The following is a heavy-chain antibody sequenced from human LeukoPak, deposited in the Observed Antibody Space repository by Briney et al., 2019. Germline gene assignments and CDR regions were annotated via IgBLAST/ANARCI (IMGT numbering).Heavy chain of an antibody. CDR2: IYYSGST. J-gene: IGHJ4*02. CDR1: GGSISSYY. D-gene: IGHD3-10*01. CDR3: AGEYGSGSYIDY. Sequence: PSETLSPTCTVSGGSISSYYWSWIRQPPGKGLEWIGYIYYSGSTNYNPSLKSRVTISVDTSKNQFSLKLSSVTAADTAVYYCAGEYGSGSYIDYWGQGTLVTVSS. V-gene: IGHV4-59*01.